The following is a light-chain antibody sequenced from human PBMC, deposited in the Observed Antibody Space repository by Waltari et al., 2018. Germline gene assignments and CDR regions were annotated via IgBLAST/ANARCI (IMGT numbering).Light chain of an antibody. Sequence: QSVLTQPPSASGTPGQKVTMSCSGGSSNIGSNPVHWYQQLPGTAPKLLIDGDNQRPAGGPGRFSGSKSGTSASRAIRGHQSEDEADYHCAAWEDSRNGPVFGGGTKLTVL. CDR1: SSNIGSNP. V-gene: IGLV1-44*01. CDR3: AAWEDSRNGPV. CDR2: GDN. J-gene: IGLJ2*01.